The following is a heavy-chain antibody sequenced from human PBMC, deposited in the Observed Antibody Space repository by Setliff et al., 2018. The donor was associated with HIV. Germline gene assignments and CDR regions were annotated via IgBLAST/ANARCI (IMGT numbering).Heavy chain of an antibody. CDR3: ARQFPPYHSGAHYSDL. CDR2: IYYSGST. J-gene: IGHJ5*02. D-gene: IGHD6-19*01. CDR1: GGSITPHY. V-gene: IGHV4-59*11. Sequence: ETLSLTCTVSGGSITPHYWSWIRQPPGKGLEWIGLIYYSGSTNYSPSLKSRVTISVDSSKKQFSLKLTSVTAADAAIYYCARQFPPYHSGAHYSDLWSQGTLVTVSS.